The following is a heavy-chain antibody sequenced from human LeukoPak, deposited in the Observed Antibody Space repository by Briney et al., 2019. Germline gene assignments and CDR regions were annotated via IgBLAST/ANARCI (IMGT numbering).Heavy chain of an antibody. D-gene: IGHD3-22*01. CDR1: GYSFTSYW. CDR2: IDPSDSYT. CDR3: ARLGDYYDSSGYYNFDY. Sequence: GESLQISCKGSGYSFTSYWISWVRQMPGKGLEWMGRIDPSDSYTNYSPSFQGHVTISADKSISTAYLQWSSLKASDTAMYYCARLGDYYDSSGYYNFDYWGQGTLVTVSS. V-gene: IGHV5-10-1*01. J-gene: IGHJ4*02.